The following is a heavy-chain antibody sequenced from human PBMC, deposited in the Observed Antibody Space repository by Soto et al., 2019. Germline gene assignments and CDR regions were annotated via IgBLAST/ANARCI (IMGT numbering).Heavy chain of an antibody. CDR1: GGSISSGGYY. D-gene: IGHD3-10*01. CDR3: ARGKIGVGSIDY. CDR2: IYYSGST. V-gene: IGHV4-31*03. Sequence: SETLSLTCTVSGGSISSGGYYWSWIRQHPGKGLEWIGYIYYSGSTYYNPSLKSRVTISVDTSKNQFSLKLSSVTAADTAVYYCARGKIGVGSIDYWGQGTLVTVSS. J-gene: IGHJ4*02.